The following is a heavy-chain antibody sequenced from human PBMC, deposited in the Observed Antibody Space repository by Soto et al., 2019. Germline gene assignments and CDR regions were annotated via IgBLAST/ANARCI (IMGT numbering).Heavy chain of an antibody. CDR3: ARDKTDVGVLPAALTDWLDP. J-gene: IGHJ5*02. CDR2: IHYGGST. CDR1: GDSVTSGTFF. D-gene: IGHD2-2*01. V-gene: IGHV4-61*01. Sequence: SETLSLTCTVSGDSVTSGTFFWNWIRQPPGKGLEWIGNIHYGGSTNYNPSLKSRVTISIDTSKNQFSMNLNSVTAADTAVYYCARDKTDVGVLPAALTDWLDPWGQGNLVT.